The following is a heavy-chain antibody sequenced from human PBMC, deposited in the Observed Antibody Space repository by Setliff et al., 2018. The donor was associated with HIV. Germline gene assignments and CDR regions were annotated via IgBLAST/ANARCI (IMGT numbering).Heavy chain of an antibody. CDR2: INHSGST. CDR1: GESFNTYF. J-gene: IGHJ4*02. D-gene: IGHD2-8*01. V-gene: IGHV4-34*01. Sequence: KTSETLSLTCAVYGESFNTYFWSWIRQPPGKGLERIGQINHSGSTNYNPSLRSRVTISIGTSKNQFSLKLSSVTAADTAVYYCATGLIMAPDYWGQGSLVTVSS. CDR3: ATGLIMAPDY.